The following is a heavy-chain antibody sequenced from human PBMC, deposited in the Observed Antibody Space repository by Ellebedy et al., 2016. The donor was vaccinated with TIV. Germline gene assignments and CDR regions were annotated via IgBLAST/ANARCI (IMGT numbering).Heavy chain of an antibody. D-gene: IGHD2-15*01. CDR3: ARVVGLRDCSGDICSPPPPLDH. J-gene: IGHJ4*02. CDR2: ISPFNSDT. Sequence: ASVKVSCKASGYTFISFGITWVRQAPGQGLEWMGWISPFNSDTKYLQKLQDRVTMTSDSSTSTAYLELRSLRSDDTAMYYCARVVGLRDCSGDICSPPPPLDHWGQGALVTVSS. V-gene: IGHV1-18*04. CDR1: GYTFISFG.